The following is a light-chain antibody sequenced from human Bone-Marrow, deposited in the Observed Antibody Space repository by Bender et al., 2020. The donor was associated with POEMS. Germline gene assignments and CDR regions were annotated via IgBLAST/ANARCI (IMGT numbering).Light chain of an antibody. CDR1: SSDVGGYNY. CDR2: DVT. J-gene: IGLJ3*02. CDR3: CSYAGSSTWV. Sequence: QSALTQPASVSGAPGQSITISCTGSSSDVGGYNYVSWYQQHPGKAPNLIIYDVTNRPSGVSNRFSGSKSGNTASLTISGLQAEDEADYHCCSYAGSSTWVFGGGTKVTVL. V-gene: IGLV2-14*03.